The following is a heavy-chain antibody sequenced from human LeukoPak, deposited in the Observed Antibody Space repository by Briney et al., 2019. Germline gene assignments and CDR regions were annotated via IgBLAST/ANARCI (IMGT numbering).Heavy chain of an antibody. V-gene: IGHV1-2*02. Sequence: ASVKVSCKASGYTFTDYFMHWVRQAPGQGLEWMGWINPNSGGTNFAQKFQGRVTVTRDTSISTAYMELSSLTSDDTAVYYCAKSSGSYYNVDFDYWSQGTLVTVSS. D-gene: IGHD3-10*01. CDR2: INPNSGGT. CDR3: AKSSGSYYNVDFDY. CDR1: GYTFTDYF. J-gene: IGHJ4*02.